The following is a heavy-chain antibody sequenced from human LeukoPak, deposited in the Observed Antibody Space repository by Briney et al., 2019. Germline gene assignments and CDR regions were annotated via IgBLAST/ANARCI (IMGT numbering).Heavy chain of an antibody. V-gene: IGHV4-34*01. D-gene: IGHD5-12*01. J-gene: IGHJ6*03. CDR1: GFTVSSNY. Sequence: PGGSLRLSCAASGFTVSSNYMSWIRQPPGKGLDGIGEINHSGSTNYNPSLKSRVTISVDTSKNQFSLKLSSVTAADTAVYYCARTTEGYAGGPGYSYYYYMDVWGKGTTVTISS. CDR2: INHSGST. CDR3: ARTTEGYAGGPGYSYYYYMDV.